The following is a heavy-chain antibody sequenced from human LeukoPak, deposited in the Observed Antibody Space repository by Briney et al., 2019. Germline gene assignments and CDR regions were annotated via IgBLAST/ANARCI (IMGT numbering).Heavy chain of an antibody. CDR1: GGTISSSWYY. Sequence: PSETLSLTCTVSGGTISSSWYYWGWIRQPPGKGLEWIGSVYYSGSTYYNPSLKSRVTISVDTSKNQFSLKLSSVTAADTAVYYCARNMNTVAGGAFDIWGQGTMVTVSS. J-gene: IGHJ3*02. V-gene: IGHV4-39*01. D-gene: IGHD4-23*01. CDR3: ARNMNTVAGGAFDI. CDR2: VYYSGST.